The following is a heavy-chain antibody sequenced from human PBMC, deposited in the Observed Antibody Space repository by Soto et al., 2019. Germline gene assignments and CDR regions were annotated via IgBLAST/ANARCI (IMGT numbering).Heavy chain of an antibody. Sequence: ASVKVSCESSGFTLTSYAIHWLRQAPGQRPQWMGWINGGSGNTKYSQDFQRRVTFTRDTFATTAYLELSSLISEDTAVYYCARVPPWGNSAGDYYIQHYDSWGQGTPVTSPQ. V-gene: IGHV1-3*01. CDR3: ARVPPWGNSAGDYYIQHYDS. J-gene: IGHJ4*02. CDR1: GFTLTSYA. CDR2: INGGSGNT. D-gene: IGHD3-10*01.